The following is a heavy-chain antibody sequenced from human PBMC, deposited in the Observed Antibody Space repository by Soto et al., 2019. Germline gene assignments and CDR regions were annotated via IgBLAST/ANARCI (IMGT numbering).Heavy chain of an antibody. D-gene: IGHD1-1*01. CDR1: GFTFTTYD. Sequence: EVQLVESGGGLVKPGGSLRLSCAASGFTFTTYDMNWVRQAPGKGLEWVSSITTTSRYIYYADSVRGRFTISRDNAKNSLFLQMDSLRAADTVVYYCVSSGTAPMLRHNWFDPWGQGTLVTVSS. CDR2: ITTTSRYI. J-gene: IGHJ5*02. V-gene: IGHV3-21*01. CDR3: VSSGTAPMLRHNWFDP.